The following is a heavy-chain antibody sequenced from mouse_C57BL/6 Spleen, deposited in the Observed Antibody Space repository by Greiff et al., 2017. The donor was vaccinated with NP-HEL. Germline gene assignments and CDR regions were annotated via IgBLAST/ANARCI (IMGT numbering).Heavy chain of an antibody. CDR1: GYTFTSYW. D-gene: IGHD1-1*01. V-gene: IGHV1-59*01. CDR2: IDPSDSYT. J-gene: IGHJ4*01. Sequence: VQLQRSGAELVRPGTSVKLSCKASGYTFTSYWMHWVKQRPGQGLEWIGVIDPSDSYTNYNQKFKGKATLTVDTSSSTAYMQLSSLTSEDSAVYYCASNTVTTVVADYAMDYWGQGTSVTVSS. CDR3: ASNTVTTVVADYAMDY.